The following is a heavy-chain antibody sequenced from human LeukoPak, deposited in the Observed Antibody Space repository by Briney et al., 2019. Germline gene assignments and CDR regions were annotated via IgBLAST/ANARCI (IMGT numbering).Heavy chain of an antibody. V-gene: IGHV3-33*01. CDR1: GFTFSSYG. Sequence: GRSLRLSCAASGFTFSSYGMHWVRQAPGKGLEWVAVIWYDGSNKYYADSVKGRFTISRDNSKNTLYLQMNSLRAEDTAVYYCAETGIAAAGSTADYWGQGTLVTVSS. J-gene: IGHJ4*02. D-gene: IGHD6-13*01. CDR3: AETGIAAAGSTADY. CDR2: IWYDGSNK.